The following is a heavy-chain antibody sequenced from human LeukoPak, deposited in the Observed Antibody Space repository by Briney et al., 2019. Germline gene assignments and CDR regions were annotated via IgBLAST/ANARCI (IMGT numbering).Heavy chain of an antibody. J-gene: IGHJ4*02. CDR1: GFSFSIYV. V-gene: IGHV3-23*01. CDR3: AGQSGYTYETDY. CDR2: ISGRGDST. D-gene: IGHD5-18*01. Sequence: GGSLRLSCAASGFSFSIYVMSWVRQAPGKGLEWVSGISGRGDSTYYADSVKGRFTISRDNSKNTLYLQMTSLRAEDTALYYCAGQSGYTYETDYWGQGTPVTVSS.